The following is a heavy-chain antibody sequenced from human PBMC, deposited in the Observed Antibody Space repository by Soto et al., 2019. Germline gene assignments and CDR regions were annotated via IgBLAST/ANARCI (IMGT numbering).Heavy chain of an antibody. CDR2: VHHSWGS. J-gene: IGHJ6*02. Sequence: QVQLQESGPGLVKPSETLSLSCTVSGGSISSYYWSWFRQSPGKRMEWIGYVHHSWGSSYNPSLQSXVSXSLDPSKSQFSLKVTSVTATDTAVYYCARQGFGPLHGLVDVWGQGTTVTVSS. CDR1: GGSISSYY. V-gene: IGHV4-59*08. CDR3: ARQGFGPLHGLVDV. D-gene: IGHD3-10*01.